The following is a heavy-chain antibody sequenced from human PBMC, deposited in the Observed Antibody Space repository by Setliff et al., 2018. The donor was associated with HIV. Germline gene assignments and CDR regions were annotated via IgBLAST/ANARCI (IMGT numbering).Heavy chain of an antibody. J-gene: IGHJ4*02. CDR2: IESKTDGGTA. CDR1: GFTFSNAW. Sequence: GSLRLSCAASGFTFSNAWMSWVRQAPGKGLEWVGRIESKTDGGTADYAAPVKGRFTISRDDSKSTVYLQMNSLKTEDTAVYYCTTWQAGNDYWGQGTLVTVSS. CDR3: TTWQAGNDY. V-gene: IGHV3-15*04. D-gene: IGHD6-13*01.